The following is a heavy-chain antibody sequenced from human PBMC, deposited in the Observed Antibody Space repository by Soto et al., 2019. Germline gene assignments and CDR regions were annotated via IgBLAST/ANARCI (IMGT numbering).Heavy chain of an antibody. CDR2: MNPNSGNT. CDR1: VYTFTEND. CDR3: ARGTRYCSSTSCPRTSFDT. D-gene: IGHD2-2*01. J-gene: IGHJ3*02. Sequence: GXSVKVSCKASVYTFTENDINWVRQATGQGLEWMGWMNPNSGNTGYAQKFQGRVTMTRNTSISTAYMELSSLRSEDTAVYYCARGTRYCSSTSCPRTSFDTWGQGTMATVSS. V-gene: IGHV1-8*01.